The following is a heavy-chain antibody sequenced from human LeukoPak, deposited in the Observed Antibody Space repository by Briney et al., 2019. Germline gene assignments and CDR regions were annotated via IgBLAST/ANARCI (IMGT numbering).Heavy chain of an antibody. Sequence: ASVKVSCKVSGYTLHELSMHWVRQAPGKGLEWMGGFDPEDGETIYAQKFQGRVTMTEDTSTDTAYMELSSLRSEDTAVYYCATDLTFLNSGSYLFVWGQGTLVTVSS. V-gene: IGHV1-24*01. D-gene: IGHD1-26*01. CDR3: ATDLTFLNSGSYLFV. J-gene: IGHJ4*02. CDR2: FDPEDGET. CDR1: GYTLHELS.